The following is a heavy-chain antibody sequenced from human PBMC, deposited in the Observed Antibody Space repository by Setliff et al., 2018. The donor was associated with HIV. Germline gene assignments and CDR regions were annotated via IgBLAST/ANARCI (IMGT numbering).Heavy chain of an antibody. CDR2: INSDGTST. Sequence: PGGSLRLSCAASGFTFSPYWVHWVRQAPGKGLVWVSRINSDGTSTTYADSVKGRFTISRDNAKNTLYLQMNSLGADDTAVYYCARVMIGYSGDDAFDYWGQGTLVTVSS. CDR3: ARVMIGYSGDDAFDY. CDR1: GFTFSPYW. J-gene: IGHJ4*02. D-gene: IGHD5-12*01. V-gene: IGHV3-74*03.